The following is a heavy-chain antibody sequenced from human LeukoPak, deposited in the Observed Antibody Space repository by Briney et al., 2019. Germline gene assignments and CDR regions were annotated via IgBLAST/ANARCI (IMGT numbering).Heavy chain of an antibody. D-gene: IGHD2-8*01. CDR3: ARDCTNGVCYGTDFDY. J-gene: IGHJ4*02. CDR1: GFTVSSNY. Sequence: GGSLRLSCAASGFTVSSNYMSWVRQAPGKGLEWVAVIWYDGSNKYYADSVKGRFTISRDNSKNTLYLQMNSLRAEDTAVYYCARDCTNGVCYGTDFDYWGQGTLVTVSS. V-gene: IGHV3-33*08. CDR2: IWYDGSNK.